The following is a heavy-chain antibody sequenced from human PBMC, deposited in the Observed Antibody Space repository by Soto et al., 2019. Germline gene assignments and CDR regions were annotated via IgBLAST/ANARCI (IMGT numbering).Heavy chain of an antibody. CDR1: GFSFSTAGEA. CDR2: VYWNDDK. V-gene: IGHV2-5*01. J-gene: IGHJ4*02. CDR3: AHGDGGYEIIYFDF. Sequence: ESGPTQTNPTQTLTLTCTFSGFSFSTAGEAVGLIRQPPGGALEWLALVYWNDDKRFSPSLKTRLTITGDTSKNQVVLSLTNVDPGDTATYFCAHGDGGYEIIYFDFWGQGTPVTVSS. D-gene: IGHD5-12*01.